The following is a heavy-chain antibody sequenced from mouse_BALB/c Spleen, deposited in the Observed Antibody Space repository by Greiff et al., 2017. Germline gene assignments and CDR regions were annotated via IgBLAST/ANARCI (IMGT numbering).Heavy chain of an antibody. Sequence: EVQVVESGGGLVQPGGSRKLSCAASGFTFSSFGMHWVRQAPEKGLEWVAYISSGSSTIYYADTVKGRFTISRDNPKNTLFLQMTSLRSEDTAMYYCARSFRQLGLSAMDYWGQGTSVTVSS. J-gene: IGHJ4*01. V-gene: IGHV5-17*02. D-gene: IGHD3-2*01. CDR2: ISSGSSTI. CDR1: GFTFSSFG. CDR3: ARSFRQLGLSAMDY.